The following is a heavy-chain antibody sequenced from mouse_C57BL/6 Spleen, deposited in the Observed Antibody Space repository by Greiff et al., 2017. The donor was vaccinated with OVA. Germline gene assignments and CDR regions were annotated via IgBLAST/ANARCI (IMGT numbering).Heavy chain of an antibody. Sequence: VKLMESGPGLVQPSQSLSITCPVSGFSLTSYGVHWVRQSPGKGLEWLGVIWSGGSPDYNAAFISRLSISKDNSKSQGFFKMNSLEADYTAIYYCASGTVKDAMDYWGQGTSVTVSS. V-gene: IGHV2-2*01. D-gene: IGHD1-1*01. J-gene: IGHJ4*01. CDR3: ASGTVKDAMDY. CDR1: GFSLTSYG. CDR2: IWSGGSP.